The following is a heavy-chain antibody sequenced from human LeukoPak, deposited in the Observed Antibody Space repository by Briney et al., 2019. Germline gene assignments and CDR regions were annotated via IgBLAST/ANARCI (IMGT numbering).Heavy chain of an antibody. V-gene: IGHV4-59*08. CDR3: ARASTWYYFDY. D-gene: IGHD6-13*01. CDR2: IYYSGST. Sequence: SETLSLTCTVSGGSISSHYWSWIRRHPGKGLEWSGYIYYSGSTNYNPSLKSRVTISVDTSKNQFSLKLSSVTAADTAVYYCARASTWYYFDYWGQGTLVTVSS. CDR1: GGSISSHY. J-gene: IGHJ4*02.